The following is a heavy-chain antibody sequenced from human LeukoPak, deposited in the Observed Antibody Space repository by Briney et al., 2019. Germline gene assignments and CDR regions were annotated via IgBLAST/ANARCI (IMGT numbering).Heavy chain of an antibody. V-gene: IGHV4-30-4*08. D-gene: IGHD6-13*01. CDR1: GGSISSGDYY. CDR3: ARALTSSWLADAFDI. CDR2: IYYSGST. J-gene: IGHJ3*02. Sequence: SQTLSLTCTVSGGSISSGDYYWSWIRQPPGTGREWIGYIYYSGSTYYNPSLKSRVTISVDTSKNQFSLKLSSVTAADTAVYYCARALTSSWLADAFDIWGQGTMVTVSS.